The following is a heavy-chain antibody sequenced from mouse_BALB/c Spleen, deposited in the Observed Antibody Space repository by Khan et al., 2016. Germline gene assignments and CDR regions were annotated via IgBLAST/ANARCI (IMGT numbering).Heavy chain of an antibody. D-gene: IGHD3-1*01. CDR2: ITPSSGYT. Sequence: QVQLQQSGAELVKPGASVKMSCKASGYTFTSYTMQWAKQRPGQGLEWNGYITPSSGYTQYNQKFKDKATLTADKSSSTANNQLDCLTAKDSTVYYCAKKSTRASYWGQGTTRTVTS. CDR3: AKKSTRASY. CDR1: GYTFTSYT. J-gene: IGHJ2*01. V-gene: IGHV1-4*01.